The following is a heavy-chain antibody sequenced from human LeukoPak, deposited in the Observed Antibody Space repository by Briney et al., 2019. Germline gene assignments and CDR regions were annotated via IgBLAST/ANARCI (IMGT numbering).Heavy chain of an antibody. CDR3: ARAGRKSRGVDLVRKKETGYYYYMDV. V-gene: IGHV3-23*01. D-gene: IGHD3-10*02. CDR1: GFTFSSYA. CDR2: ISGSGGST. Sequence: GGSLRLSCAASGFTFSSYAMSWVRQAPGKGLEWVSAISGSGGSTYYADSVKGRFTISRDNSKNTLYLQMNSLRAEDTAVYYCARAGRKSRGVDLVRKKETGYYYYMDVWGKGTTVTVSS. J-gene: IGHJ6*03.